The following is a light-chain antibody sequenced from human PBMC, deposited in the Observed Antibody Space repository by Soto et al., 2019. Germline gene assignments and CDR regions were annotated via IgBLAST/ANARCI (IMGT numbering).Light chain of an antibody. CDR1: QSISDC. Sequence: DIVMTQSPDSLSASVGDRVTITCRASQSISDCLAWYQQKPGKAPKLLIYDASGLESGVPSRFSGSGSGTEFTLTISSLQPDDFATYYCQQYNDYSLTFGGGTKVDIK. J-gene: IGKJ4*01. CDR3: QQYNDYSLT. V-gene: IGKV1-5*01. CDR2: DAS.